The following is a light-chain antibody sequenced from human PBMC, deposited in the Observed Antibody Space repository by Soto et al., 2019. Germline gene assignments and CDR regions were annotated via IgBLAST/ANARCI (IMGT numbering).Light chain of an antibody. V-gene: IGKV3-20*01. CDR1: QNVDSNY. J-gene: IGKJ5*01. CDR3: QQYSDWPIT. Sequence: EIVLTQSPGTLSLSPGERATLSCRASQNVDSNYLAWYQQRPGQAPRLLIYGASTRATAVPDRFSGSGSGTDFTLTITSLQSDDFAVYFCQQYSDWPITFGQGTRLEIK. CDR2: GAS.